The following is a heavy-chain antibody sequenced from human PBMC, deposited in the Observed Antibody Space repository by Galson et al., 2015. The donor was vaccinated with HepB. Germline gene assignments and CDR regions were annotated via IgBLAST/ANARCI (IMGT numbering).Heavy chain of an antibody. D-gene: IGHD6-19*01. J-gene: IGHJ4*02. CDR3: AKATGYSSGWYGY. CDR2: ISWNSGSI. CDR1: GFTFDDYA. Sequence: PLRLSCAASGFTFDDYAMHWVRQAPGKGLEWVSGISWNSGSIGYADSVKGRFTISRDNAKNSLYLQMNSLRAEDTALYYCAKATGYSSGWYGYWGQGTLVTVSS. V-gene: IGHV3-9*01.